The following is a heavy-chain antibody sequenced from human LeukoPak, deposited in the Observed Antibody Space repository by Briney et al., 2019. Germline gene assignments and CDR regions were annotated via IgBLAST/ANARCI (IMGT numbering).Heavy chain of an antibody. CDR2: TYSGGNT. Sequence: PGGSLRLSCAASGFTVSSSHMTWVRQTPGKGLVWVSVTYSGGNTDYADSVKGRFTISRDNSRNTLYLQMSSLRVEDTAIYYCARGRDYFPIDYWGQGTFVIASS. J-gene: IGHJ4*02. CDR1: GFTVSSSH. D-gene: IGHD2/OR15-2a*01. V-gene: IGHV3-53*01. CDR3: ARGRDYFPIDY.